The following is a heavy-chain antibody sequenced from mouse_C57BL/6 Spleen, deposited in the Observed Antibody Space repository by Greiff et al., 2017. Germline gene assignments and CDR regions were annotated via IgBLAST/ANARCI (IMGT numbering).Heavy chain of an antibody. J-gene: IGHJ3*01. CDR2: IYPGSGST. D-gene: IGHD2-1*01. CDR3: ARGCQIYYGTELAY. Sequence: QVQLKQPGAELVKPGASVKMSCKASGYTFTSYWITWVKQRPGQGLEWIGDIYPGSGSTNYNEKFKSKATLTVDTSSSTAYMQLSSLTSEDSAVYDCARGCQIYYGTELAYWGQGTLVTVAA. V-gene: IGHV1-55*01. CDR1: GYTFTSYW.